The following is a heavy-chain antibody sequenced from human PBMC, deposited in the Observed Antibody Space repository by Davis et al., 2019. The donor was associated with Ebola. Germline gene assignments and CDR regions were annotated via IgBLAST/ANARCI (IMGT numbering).Heavy chain of an antibody. Sequence: SETLSLTCTVSGGSISDYYWSWIRQSPGKGLEWIGNIFYSESSSYSGSTNYHSSLKSRIFISVDTSKNQFSLKLSSVTAADTAVYYCASPRRTATVNDAFDFWGQGTMVTVSS. CDR1: GGSISDYY. CDR3: ASPRRTATVNDAFDF. J-gene: IGHJ3*01. V-gene: IGHV4-59*08. D-gene: IGHD6-13*01. CDR2: IFYSESSSYSGST.